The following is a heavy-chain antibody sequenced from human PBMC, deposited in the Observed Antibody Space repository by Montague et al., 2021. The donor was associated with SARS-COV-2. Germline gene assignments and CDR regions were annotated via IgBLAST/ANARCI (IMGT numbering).Heavy chain of an antibody. D-gene: IGHD1-26*01. J-gene: IGHJ4*02. CDR3: ARTSASSDY. CDR2: TYYRFKWYN. Sequence: CAISGDSDCGVGLGRRWKRQTPSRGLDRLGRTYYRFKWYNDYAVSVKSRITINPDTSKNQISLQLNSVTPEDTAVYYCARTSASSDYWGQGTLVTVSS. V-gene: IGHV6-1*01. CDR1: GDSDCGVGLG.